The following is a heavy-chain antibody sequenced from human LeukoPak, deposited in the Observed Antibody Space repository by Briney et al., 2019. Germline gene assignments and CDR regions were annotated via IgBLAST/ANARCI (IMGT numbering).Heavy chain of an antibody. CDR1: GELFFTYA. CDR3: ATGQHAFDI. J-gene: IGHJ3*02. D-gene: IGHD7-27*01. V-gene: IGHV1-3*01. CDR2: INAVSGDT. Sequence: GASVTVSCKAAGELFFTYAIHWVRQASGQRLERMGWINAVSGDTKYSQKLQHRVTFTTDTSAGTSASTAYMELSSLRSEDTAVYYCATGQHAFDIWGQGTMVTVSS.